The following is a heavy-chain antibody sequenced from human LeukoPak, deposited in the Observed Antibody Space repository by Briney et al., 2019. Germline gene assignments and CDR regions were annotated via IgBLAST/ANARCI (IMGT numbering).Heavy chain of an antibody. V-gene: IGHV4-59*08. CDR1: GGSISTYY. CDR3: ARHGGEITLVRGVINWFDP. J-gene: IGHJ5*02. D-gene: IGHD3-10*01. CDR2: IYYCGST. Sequence: PSETLSLTCTVSGGSISTYYWSWIRQPPGKGLEWIGFIYYCGSTNYNPSLKSRVIMSVDTSKNQFSLKLTSVTAADTAVYYCARHGGEITLVRGVINWFDPWGQGTQVTVSS.